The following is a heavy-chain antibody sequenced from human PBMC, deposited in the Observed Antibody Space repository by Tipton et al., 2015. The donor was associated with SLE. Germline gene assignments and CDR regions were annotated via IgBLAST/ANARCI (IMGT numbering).Heavy chain of an antibody. D-gene: IGHD3-3*01. Sequence: SLRLSCAASGFTFNNYGMHWVRQAPGRGLQWVAFIRHDGSAKYYADSLQGRFSVSRDNSENTLYLQMNSLSAEDTAVYYCAKASMSNGYYRTNWFDLWGQGTLVTVSS. J-gene: IGHJ5*02. V-gene: IGHV3-30*02. CDR1: GFTFNNYG. CDR3: AKASMSNGYYRTNWFDL. CDR2: IRHDGSAK.